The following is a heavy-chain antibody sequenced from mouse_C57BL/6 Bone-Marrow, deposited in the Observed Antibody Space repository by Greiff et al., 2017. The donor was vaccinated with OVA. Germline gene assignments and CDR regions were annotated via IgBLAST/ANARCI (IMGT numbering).Heavy chain of an antibody. CDR1: GFNIKDYY. V-gene: IGHV14-2*01. D-gene: IGHD1-1*01. Sequence: EVQLQQSGAELVKPGASVKLSCTASGFNIKDYYMHWVKQRTEQGLEWIGRIDPEDGETKYAPKFQGKATITADPSSNTAYLQLSSLTSEDTAVYYCARSITTVVAHYAMDYWGQGTSVTVSS. CDR3: ARSITTVVAHYAMDY. J-gene: IGHJ4*01. CDR2: IDPEDGET.